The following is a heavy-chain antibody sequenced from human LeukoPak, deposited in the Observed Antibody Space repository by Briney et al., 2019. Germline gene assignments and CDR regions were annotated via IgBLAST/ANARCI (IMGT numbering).Heavy chain of an antibody. Sequence: PGGSLRLSCAASGFTFSSYWMSWVRQAPGKGLEWVANIKEDGSEKYYVDSMKGRFAISRDNAKNSLYLQMNSLGAEDTAVYYCARSHTAMVNNYFDFWGQGTLVTVSS. V-gene: IGHV3-7*05. D-gene: IGHD5-18*01. CDR3: ARSHTAMVNNYFDF. J-gene: IGHJ4*02. CDR2: IKEDGSEK. CDR1: GFTFSSYW.